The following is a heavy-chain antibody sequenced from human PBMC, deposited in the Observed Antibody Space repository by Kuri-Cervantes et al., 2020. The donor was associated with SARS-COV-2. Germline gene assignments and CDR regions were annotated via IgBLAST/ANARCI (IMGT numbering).Heavy chain of an antibody. CDR3: ARGLEFWSGYSIFRYFDY. Sequence: SETLSLTCAVYGGSFSGYFWTWIRQSPGKGLEWIGEISHSGSTNYNPSLKSRVTISVDTSKNQFSLKLSSVTAAGTAVYYCARGLEFWSGYSIFRYFDYWGQGTLVTVSS. J-gene: IGHJ4*02. D-gene: IGHD3-3*01. V-gene: IGHV4-34*01. CDR1: GGSFSGYF. CDR2: ISHSGST.